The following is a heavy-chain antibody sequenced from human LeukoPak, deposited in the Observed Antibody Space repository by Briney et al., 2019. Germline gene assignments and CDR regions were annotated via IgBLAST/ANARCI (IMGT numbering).Heavy chain of an antibody. CDR1: GFTFSSYA. J-gene: IGHJ6*02. CDR3: ARFDWNYYYGMDV. D-gene: IGHD3-9*01. Sequence: GGSLRLSCAASGFTFSSYAMSRVRQAPGKGLEWISAISGSGGSTYYADSVKGRFTISRDNSKNTLYLQMNSLRAEDTAVYYSARFDWNYYYGMDVWGQGTTVTVSS. CDR2: ISGSGGST. V-gene: IGHV3-23*01.